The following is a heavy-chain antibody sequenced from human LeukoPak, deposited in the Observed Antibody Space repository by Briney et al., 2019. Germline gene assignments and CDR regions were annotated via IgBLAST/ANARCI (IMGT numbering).Heavy chain of an antibody. D-gene: IGHD3-10*01. CDR2: IFSDGST. CDR3: VKGSMVRGVIISWPFDY. V-gene: IGHV3-66*01. Sequence: SGGSLRLSCAASGFTVSSSYMSWVRQAPGKGLEWVSIIFSDGSTYYADSVKGRFTISRDNSKNTLYLQMSSLRAEDTAVYYCVKGSMVRGVIISWPFDYWGQGTLVTVSS. J-gene: IGHJ4*02. CDR1: GFTVSSSY.